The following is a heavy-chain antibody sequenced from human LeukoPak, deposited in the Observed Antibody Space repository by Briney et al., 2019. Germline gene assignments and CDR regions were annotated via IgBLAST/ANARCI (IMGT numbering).Heavy chain of an antibody. Sequence: GGSLRLSCSASGFTYTDYTMSWVRQVPGKGLEWVSGLSSTGEYKYYADSVKGRFTISRDNSKDMVYLQMNSPRAEDTAIYYFVKDRPCGTSMPMDAWGKGTTV. CDR1: GFTYTDYT. D-gene: IGHD2-2*01. V-gene: IGHV3-23*01. CDR3: VKDRPCGTSMPMDA. J-gene: IGHJ6*04. CDR2: LSSTGEYK.